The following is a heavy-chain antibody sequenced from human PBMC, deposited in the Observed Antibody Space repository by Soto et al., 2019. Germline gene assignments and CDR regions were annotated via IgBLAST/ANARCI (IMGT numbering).Heavy chain of an antibody. D-gene: IGHD3-3*01. J-gene: IGHJ6*02. V-gene: IGHV3-21*01. Sequence: EVQLVESGGGLVKPGGSLRLSCAASGFTFSSYSMNWVRQAPGKGLEWVSSISSSSSYIYYADSVKGRFTISRDNAKNALDLQMNSLRGEDTAVYYCARGEGVTYYDFWSGYDRGWDYYYGMDVWGQGTTVTVSS. CDR1: GFTFSSYS. CDR2: ISSSSSYI. CDR3: ARGEGVTYYDFWSGYDRGWDYYYGMDV.